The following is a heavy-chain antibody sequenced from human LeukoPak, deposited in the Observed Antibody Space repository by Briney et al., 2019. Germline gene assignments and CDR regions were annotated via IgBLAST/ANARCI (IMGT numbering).Heavy chain of an antibody. CDR1: GDSINSGGFY. D-gene: IGHD2-2*01. V-gene: IGHV4-30-2*01. CDR2: IYRSGRS. CDR3: ARARGVVVVPAASPRGGYFDY. Sequence: SQTLSLTCNVSGDSINSGGFYWNWIRQPPGKGLEWIRNIYRSGRSYYNPSLKSRVTISVDRSKNQFSLKLSSVTAADTAVYYCARARGVVVVPAASPRGGYFDYWGQGTLVTVSS. J-gene: IGHJ4*02.